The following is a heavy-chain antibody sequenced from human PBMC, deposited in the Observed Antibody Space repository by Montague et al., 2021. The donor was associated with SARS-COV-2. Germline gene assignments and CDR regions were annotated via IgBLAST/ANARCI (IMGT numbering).Heavy chain of an antibody. D-gene: IGHD6-13*01. Sequence: SETLSLTCTVSGGSISSSSYYWGWIRQPPGKGLEWIGSIYYSGNTYYNPSLKIRVTISVDTSKNQFSLKLISVTAADTAVYYCARVGRQQLVRLSGMDVWGQGTTVTVSS. V-gene: IGHV4-39*07. CDR3: ARVGRQQLVRLSGMDV. CDR2: IYYSGNT. J-gene: IGHJ6*02. CDR1: GGSISSSSYY.